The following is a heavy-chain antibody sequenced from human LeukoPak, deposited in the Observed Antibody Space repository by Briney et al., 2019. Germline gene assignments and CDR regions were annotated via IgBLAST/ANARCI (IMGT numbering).Heavy chain of an antibody. CDR1: GFTFGSFA. D-gene: IGHD2-15*01. V-gene: IGHV3-23*01. CDR3: AKEGRLLPLC. J-gene: IGHJ4*02. CDR2: ISGTGGST. Sequence: GGSLRLSCAASGFTFGSFAMNWVRQAPGEGLEWVSAISGTGGSTYYADSAKGRFTISRDNSKNTLYLQMNSLRAEDTAVYHCAKEGRLLPLCWGQGTLVTVSS.